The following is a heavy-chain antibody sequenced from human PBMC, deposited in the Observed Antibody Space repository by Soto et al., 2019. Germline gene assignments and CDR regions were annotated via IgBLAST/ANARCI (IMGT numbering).Heavy chain of an antibody. J-gene: IGHJ4*02. Sequence: QLQLQESGPGLVKPSETLSLTCTVSGGSISNSNYYWGWIRQPPGKGLEWIGSIYYTGNTYYNPSLKSRVTISVDTSKNQVSLKLGSVTASDTAVYFSERHSTWLLHSDYWGQGTLVTVSS. CDR3: ERHSTWLLHSDY. D-gene: IGHD3-22*01. CDR1: GGSISNSNYY. V-gene: IGHV4-39*01. CDR2: IYYTGNT.